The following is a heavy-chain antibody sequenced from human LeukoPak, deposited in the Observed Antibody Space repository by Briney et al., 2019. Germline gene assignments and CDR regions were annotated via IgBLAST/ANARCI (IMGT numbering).Heavy chain of an antibody. D-gene: IGHD2-15*01. CDR2: IYSSGDGT. Sequence: GGSLRLSCAASGFTFSSFGMSWVRQAPGKGLEWISAIYSSGDGTFYADSVKGRFTISRDNSKSTLYFQMNSLRGEDTAIYYCVISRGYFEFWGQGTQITVSS. CDR3: VISRGYFEF. V-gene: IGHV3-23*01. CDR1: GFTFSSFG. J-gene: IGHJ4*02.